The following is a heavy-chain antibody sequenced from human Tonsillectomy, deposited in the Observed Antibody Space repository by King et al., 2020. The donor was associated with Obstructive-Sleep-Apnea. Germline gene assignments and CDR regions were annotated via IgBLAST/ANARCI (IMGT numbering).Heavy chain of an antibody. CDR2: LSGSGGST. V-gene: IGHV3-23*04. D-gene: IGHD3-10*01. CDR1: GFTFSSYA. Sequence: VQLVESGGGLVQPGGSLRLSCAASGFTFSSYAMSWVRQAPGKGLEWVSALSGSGGSTYYSDSVKGRFTISRDNSKNTLYLQMNCLRAEDTAVYYCAKESDIGSGSYDYWGQGTLVTVSS. J-gene: IGHJ4*02. CDR3: AKESDIGSGSYDY.